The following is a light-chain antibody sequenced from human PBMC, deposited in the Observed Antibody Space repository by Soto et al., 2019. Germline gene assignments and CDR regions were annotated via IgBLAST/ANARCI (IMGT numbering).Light chain of an antibody. V-gene: IGKV1-27*01. Sequence: DIQMTQSPSSLSASIGDRATITCRTSQAISNSLAWDQQKPGKAPKLLIFAASTLQSGVPSRFSGGGSGTEFALTISSLQPEDVPTYCCQKYNFPPWTFGQGTKVEI. CDR2: AAS. CDR1: QAISNS. J-gene: IGKJ1*01. CDR3: QKYNFPPWT.